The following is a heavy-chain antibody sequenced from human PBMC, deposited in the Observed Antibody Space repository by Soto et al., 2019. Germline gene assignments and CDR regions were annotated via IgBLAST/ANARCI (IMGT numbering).Heavy chain of an antibody. Sequence: EVRLLESGGDLIQPGGSLRLSCAASGFTFSSSAMSWVRQAPDKGLEWVTAVGGNSVSTSYADSVKGRFTISKDSSKNMLFLQKNSVRAEDTAVYYCAKARGSSTRWGYYYMDVWGKGTTVTVS. D-gene: IGHD6-6*01. J-gene: IGHJ6*03. CDR2: VGGNSVST. CDR1: GFTFSSSA. V-gene: IGHV3-23*01. CDR3: AKARGSSTRWGYYYMDV.